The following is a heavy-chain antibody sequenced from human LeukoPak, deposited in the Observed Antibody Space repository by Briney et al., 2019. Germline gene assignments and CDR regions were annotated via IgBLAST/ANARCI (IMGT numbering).Heavy chain of an antibody. CDR1: GFTFSSYS. Sequence: PGGSLRLSCAASGFTFSSYSMNWVRQAPGKGLEWVSYISSSSSTIYYADSVKGRITISRDNAKNSLYLQMNSLRAEDTAVYYCASAIAARREVYWGQGTLVTVS. V-gene: IGHV3-48*01. J-gene: IGHJ4*02. D-gene: IGHD6-6*01. CDR2: ISSSSSTI. CDR3: ASAIAARREVY.